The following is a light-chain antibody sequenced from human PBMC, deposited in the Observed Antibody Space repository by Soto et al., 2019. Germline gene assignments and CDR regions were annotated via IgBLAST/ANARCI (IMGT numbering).Light chain of an antibody. J-gene: IGKJ4*01. CDR2: DAY. Sequence: EVVLTQSPATLSLSPGDRATLSCRASQSVFGYLDWYQHKPGQAPRLLIYDAYKRATGVPARFSGSGSETDFTLIISSREPEDFAVDYCQQRSDSPPLTFGGGTKVEIK. V-gene: IGKV3-11*01. CDR1: QSVFGY. CDR3: QQRSDSPPLT.